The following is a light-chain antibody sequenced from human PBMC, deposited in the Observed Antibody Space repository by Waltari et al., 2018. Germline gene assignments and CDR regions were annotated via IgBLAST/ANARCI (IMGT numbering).Light chain of an antibody. CDR3: QQFNSYTYT. CDR1: QDIGSY. CDR2: AAS. J-gene: IGKJ2*01. V-gene: IGKV1-9*01. Sequence: DIQLTQSPSFLSASVRDRVTVTCRASQDIGSYLVWYQQMPGKAPKVLIHAASSLETGVPSRFSGSGSGTEFTLTISSLQPEDFATYYCQQFNSYTYTFGQGTKLEIK.